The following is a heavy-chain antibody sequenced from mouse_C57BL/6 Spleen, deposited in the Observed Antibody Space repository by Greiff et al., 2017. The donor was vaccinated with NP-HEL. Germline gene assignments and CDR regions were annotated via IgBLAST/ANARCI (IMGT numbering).Heavy chain of an antibody. CDR2: INPGSGGT. Sequence: QVQLQQSGAELVRPGTSVKVSCKASGYAFTNYLIEWVKQRPGQGLEWIGVINPGSGGTNYNEKFKGKATLTVDTSSSTAYMELHSLTSEDSAVYFCARSGYAFDYWGQGTTLTVSS. CDR1: GYAFTNYL. CDR3: ARSGYAFDY. J-gene: IGHJ2*01. V-gene: IGHV1-54*01. D-gene: IGHD3-1*01.